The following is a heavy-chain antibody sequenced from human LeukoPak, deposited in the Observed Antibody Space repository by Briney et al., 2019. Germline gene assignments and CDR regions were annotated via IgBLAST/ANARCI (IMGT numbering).Heavy chain of an antibody. CDR2: IYPHGDP. CDR3: ARAKLEPAGTGAFDI. Sequence: GGSLRLSCTTSVFTFKNYAMTWVRQAPGKGLEWVSAIYPHGDPHYADSVKGRFTISRDNSKNSLYMQMETLRAEDTALYYCARAKLEPAGTGAFDIWGPGTVVTVSS. V-gene: IGHV3-23*01. D-gene: IGHD6-19*01. CDR1: VFTFKNYA. J-gene: IGHJ3*02.